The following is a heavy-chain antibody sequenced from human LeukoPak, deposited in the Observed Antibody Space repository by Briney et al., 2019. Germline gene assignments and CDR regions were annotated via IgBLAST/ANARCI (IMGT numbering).Heavy chain of an antibody. Sequence: ASVKVSCKASGYTFTSYAMHWVRQAPGQRLEWMGWINAGNGNTKYSQKFQGRVTMTEDTSTDTAYMELSSLRSEDTAVYYCATDLALGVVITPLLGTLFNPWGQGTLVTVSS. V-gene: IGHV1-3*01. CDR2: INAGNGNT. CDR3: ATDLALGVVITPLLGTLFNP. CDR1: GYTFTSYA. J-gene: IGHJ5*02. D-gene: IGHD3-3*01.